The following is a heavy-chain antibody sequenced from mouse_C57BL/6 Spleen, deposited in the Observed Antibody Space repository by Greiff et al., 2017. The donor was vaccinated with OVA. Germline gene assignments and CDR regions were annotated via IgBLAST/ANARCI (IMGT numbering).Heavy chain of an antibody. CDR1: GYSITSGYY. Sequence: ESGPGLVKPSPSLSLTCSVTGYSITSGYYWNWIRQFPGNKLEWMGYISYDGSNNYNPSLKNRISITRDTSKNQFFLKLNSVTTEDTATYYCARGYGSSFFDYWGQGTTLTVSS. V-gene: IGHV3-6*01. CDR3: ARGYGSSFFDY. D-gene: IGHD1-1*01. CDR2: ISYDGSN. J-gene: IGHJ2*01.